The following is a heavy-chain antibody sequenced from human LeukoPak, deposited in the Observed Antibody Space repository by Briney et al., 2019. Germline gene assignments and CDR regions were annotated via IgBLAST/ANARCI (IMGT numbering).Heavy chain of an antibody. J-gene: IGHJ4*02. CDR3: ARGGPVDTAMAHDY. D-gene: IGHD5-18*01. V-gene: IGHV4-31*03. Sequence: SQTLSLTCTVSGGSISSGGYYWSWIRQHPGKGLEWIGYIYYSGSTYYNPSLKSRVTISVDTSKNQFSLKLSSVTAADTAVYYCARGGPVDTAMAHDYWGQGALVTVSS. CDR1: GGSISSGGYY. CDR2: IYYSGST.